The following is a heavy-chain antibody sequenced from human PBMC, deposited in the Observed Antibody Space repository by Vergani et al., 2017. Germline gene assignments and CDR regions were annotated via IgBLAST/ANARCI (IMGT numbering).Heavy chain of an antibody. V-gene: IGHV4-61*01. J-gene: IGHJ4*02. CDR2: INHSGRT. CDR3: ASLLAAAGTDY. Sequence: QVQLQESGPGLVKPSETLSLTCTVSGGSVSSGSYYWSWIRQPPGKGLEWIGDINHSGRTSYKPSLKSRVTISVDTSKNQISLKLSSVTAADTAVYYCASLLAAAGTDYWGQGTLVTVSS. CDR1: GGSVSSGSYY. D-gene: IGHD6-13*01.